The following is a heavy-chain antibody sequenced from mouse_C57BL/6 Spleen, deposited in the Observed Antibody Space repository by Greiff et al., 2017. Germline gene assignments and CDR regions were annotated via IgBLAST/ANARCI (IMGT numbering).Heavy chain of an antibody. J-gene: IGHJ2*01. CDR2: ISSGGSYT. CDR1: GFTFSSYG. Sequence: EVKLVESGGDLVKPGGSLKLSCAASGFTFSSYGMSWVRQTPDKRLEWVATISSGGSYTYYPDSVKGRFTISRDNAKNTLYLLMSSLKSEDTALYCCARQNITRLFDYWGQGTTLTVSS. V-gene: IGHV5-6*01. D-gene: IGHD1-1*01. CDR3: ARQNITRLFDY.